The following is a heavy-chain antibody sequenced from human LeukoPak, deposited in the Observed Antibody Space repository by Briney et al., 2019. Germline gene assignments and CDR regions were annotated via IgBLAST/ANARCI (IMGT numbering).Heavy chain of an antibody. Sequence: TGGSLRLSCAASVFTFSNAWMSWVRQAPGRGLEWVSVMYSGGSTFYADSVKGRFTISRDNSKNTLNLQMNSLRAEDTAVYYCARSGIKMVRGLIIKPPYHMDVWGKGTTVTVSS. D-gene: IGHD3-10*01. CDR2: MYSGGST. CDR1: VFTFSNAW. CDR3: ARSGIKMVRGLIIKPPYHMDV. V-gene: IGHV3-66*01. J-gene: IGHJ6*03.